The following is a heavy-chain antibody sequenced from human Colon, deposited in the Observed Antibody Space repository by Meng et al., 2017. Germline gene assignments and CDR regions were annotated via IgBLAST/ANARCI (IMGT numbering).Heavy chain of an antibody. CDR2: IYYSGDT. CDR3: ARTLRDYGKIDY. D-gene: IGHD4-17*01. J-gene: IGHJ4*02. Sequence: QVQLQESGPGLVKPSETLSLTCTVSGGSISNYYWSWIRQPPGKGLEWIGYIYYSGDTNYNPSLKSRVTMSVDTSKNQFSLKLSSVTAADTAVYYCARTLRDYGKIDYWGQGTLVTVSS. V-gene: IGHV4-59*01. CDR1: GGSISNYY.